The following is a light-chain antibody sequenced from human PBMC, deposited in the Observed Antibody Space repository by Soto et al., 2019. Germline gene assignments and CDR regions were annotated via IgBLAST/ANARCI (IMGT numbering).Light chain of an antibody. V-gene: IGKV3D-11*01. CDR2: EGF. CDR1: QGIRGH. CDR3: QQRDNWPHT. J-gene: IGKJ4*01. Sequence: EIVLTQSPATLSSSPGEIATLSCRASQGIRGHLAWYQQKPCQAPRLLLHEGFNSAIGTPARFSGSGSGTDFSLTISSLAPEDLAVYYCQQRDNWPHTFGRGTKVEV.